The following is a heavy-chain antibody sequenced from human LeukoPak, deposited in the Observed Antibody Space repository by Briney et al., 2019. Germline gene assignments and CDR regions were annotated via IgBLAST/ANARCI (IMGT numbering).Heavy chain of an antibody. D-gene: IGHD6-19*01. CDR1: GFTFSSYA. V-gene: IGHV3-30*04. Sequence: GGSLRLSCAASGFTFSSYAMQWVRQAPGKGLEWVAVISYDGSDKNCADSVKGRFTISRDNSKNTLYLQMNSLRAEDTAVYYCARAVYRSGGYYFDYWGQGTLVIVSS. CDR3: ARAVYRSGGYYFDY. J-gene: IGHJ4*02. CDR2: ISYDGSDK.